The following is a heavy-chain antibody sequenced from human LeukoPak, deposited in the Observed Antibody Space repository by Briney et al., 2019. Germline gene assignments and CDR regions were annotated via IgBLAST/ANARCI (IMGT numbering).Heavy chain of an antibody. Sequence: ASVKVSCKASGYTFTGYYMHWVRQAPGRGLEWMGWINPNSGGTNYAQKFQGRVTMTRDTSISTAYMELSRLRSDDTAVYYCARAVEMATIPYYYYGMDVWGQGTTVTVSS. J-gene: IGHJ6*02. D-gene: IGHD5-24*01. CDR1: GYTFTGYY. CDR2: INPNSGGT. V-gene: IGHV1-2*02. CDR3: ARAVEMATIPYYYYGMDV.